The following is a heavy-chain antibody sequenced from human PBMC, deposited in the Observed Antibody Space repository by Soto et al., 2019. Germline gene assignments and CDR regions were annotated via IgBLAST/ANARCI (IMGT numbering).Heavy chain of an antibody. CDR1: GYTFASYG. Sequence: ASEKVSCKASGYTFASYGFRWLRQAVGQGLKLMVWITAYNGNTNYAQKLQGRVTMTTDTSTSTAYMELRSLRSDDTAVYCCVREKRNSGSLYGMDFWGQGTSVDVYS. CDR3: VREKRNSGSLYGMDF. D-gene: IGHD6-19*01. J-gene: IGHJ6*02. V-gene: IGHV1-18*04. CDR2: ITAYNGNT.